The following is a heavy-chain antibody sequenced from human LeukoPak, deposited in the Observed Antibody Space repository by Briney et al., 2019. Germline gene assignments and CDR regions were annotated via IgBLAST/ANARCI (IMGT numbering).Heavy chain of an antibody. V-gene: IGHV4-39*07. CDR3: ASLWPYQLSAFDI. Sequence: PSETLSLTCTVSGVSISGSSHYWGWIRQPPGKGLEWIGEINHSGSTNYNPSLKSRVTISVDTSKNQFSLKLSSVTAADTAVYYCASLWPYQLSAFDIWGQGTMVTVSS. D-gene: IGHD2-2*01. CDR1: GVSISGSSHY. J-gene: IGHJ3*02. CDR2: INHSGST.